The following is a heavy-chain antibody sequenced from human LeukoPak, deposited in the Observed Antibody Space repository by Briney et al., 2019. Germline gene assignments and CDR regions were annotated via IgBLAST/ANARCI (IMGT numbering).Heavy chain of an antibody. CDR3: ARAAGFAEITSGIVDS. V-gene: IGHV4-4*07. Sequence: SETLSLTCTVSNGSVSPYYWSWIRQPAGQGLGWIGRIYITGSTTYSPSLKSRVTMSIDTSKNQFSLNLSSMTAADTAVYYCARAAGFAEITSGIVDSWGQGTLVTVSS. CDR1: NGSVSPYY. J-gene: IGHJ5*01. CDR2: IYITGST. D-gene: IGHD2-15*01.